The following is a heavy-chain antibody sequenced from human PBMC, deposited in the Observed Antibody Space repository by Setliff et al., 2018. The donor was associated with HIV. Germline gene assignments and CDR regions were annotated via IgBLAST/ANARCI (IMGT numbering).Heavy chain of an antibody. CDR2: IYHTGST. CDR3: ARHEGGAVAGTWYYFDY. J-gene: IGHJ4*01. D-gene: IGHD6-19*01. V-gene: IGHV4-38-2*01. Sequence: SETLSLTCVVSGYSISSGNYWGWIRQPPGKGLEWIGNIYHTGSTNCNPSLKSRVTMSVDTSRNHFSLKLTSVTAADTALYYCARHEGGAVAGTWYYFDYWGHGTLGTVSS. CDR1: GYSISSGNY.